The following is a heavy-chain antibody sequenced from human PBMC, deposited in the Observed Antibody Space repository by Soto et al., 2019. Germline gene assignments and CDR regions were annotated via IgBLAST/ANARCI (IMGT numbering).Heavy chain of an antibody. CDR2: IIPILGIA. Sequence: SVKVSCKASGGTFSIYTISWVRQAPGQGLEWMGRIIPILGIANYAQKFQGRVTITADKSTSTAYMELSSLRSEDTAVYYCARASMTTVTTVDWFDPWGQGTLVTVSS. CDR1: GGTFSIYT. J-gene: IGHJ5*02. V-gene: IGHV1-69*02. CDR3: ARASMTTVTTVDWFDP. D-gene: IGHD4-17*01.